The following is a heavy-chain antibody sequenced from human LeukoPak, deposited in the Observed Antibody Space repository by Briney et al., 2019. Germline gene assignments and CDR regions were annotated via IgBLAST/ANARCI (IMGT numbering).Heavy chain of an antibody. CDR1: GLTFSSYW. J-gene: IGHJ4*02. Sequence: GGSLRLSCAASGLTFSSYWMHWVRQAPGKGLVWVSRINSVGSSTNYADSVKGRFTISRDNAKNTLYLQMNSLRAEDRAVYYCARGGPAAAVYYAYWGQGTLVTVSS. CDR3: ARGGPAAAVYYAY. V-gene: IGHV3-74*01. CDR2: INSVGSST. D-gene: IGHD6-13*01.